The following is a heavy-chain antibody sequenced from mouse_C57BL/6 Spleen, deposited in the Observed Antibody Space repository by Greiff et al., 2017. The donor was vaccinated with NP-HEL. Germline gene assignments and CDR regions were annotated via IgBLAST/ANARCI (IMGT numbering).Heavy chain of an antibody. J-gene: IGHJ2*01. D-gene: IGHD1-1*01. CDR3: TTRLRGKDYFDY. V-gene: IGHV14-1*01. CDR2: IDPEDGDT. Sequence: EVQLQQSGAELVRPGASVKLSCTASGFNIKDYYMHWVKQRPEQGLEWIGRIDPEDGDTEYAPKFQGKATMTADTSSNTAYLQLSSLTSEDTAVYYCTTRLRGKDYFDYWGQGTTLTVSS. CDR1: GFNIKDYY.